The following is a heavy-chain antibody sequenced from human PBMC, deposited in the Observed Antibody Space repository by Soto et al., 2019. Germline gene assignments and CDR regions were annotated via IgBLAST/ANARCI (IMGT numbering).Heavy chain of an antibody. Sequence: QVQLQESGPGLVKPSGTLSLTCAVSGGSISSSNWWSWVRQPPGKGLEWSGEIYHSGSTKYNPSLKSRVTISVDKSNNQFSLKLSSVTAADTAVYYCASGEAPGINWGGWYFDLWGRGTLVTVSS. D-gene: IGHD7-27*01. CDR2: IYHSGST. CDR1: GGSISSSNW. CDR3: ASGEAPGINWGGWYFDL. J-gene: IGHJ2*01. V-gene: IGHV4-4*02.